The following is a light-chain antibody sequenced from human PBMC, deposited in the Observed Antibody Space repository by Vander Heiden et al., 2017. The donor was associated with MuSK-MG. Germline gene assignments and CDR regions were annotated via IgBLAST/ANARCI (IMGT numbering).Light chain of an antibody. CDR3: SSYSASTTYV. CDR1: ASDVGLSDY. CDR2: DVT. Sequence: QSALAQPASVSGSLGQPITISCTGTASDVGLSDYVSWYQQFPDKAPKLMIFDVTHRPSGVSNRFSGSKSGDTASLTISGLQAEDEADYFCSSYSASTTYVFGTGSRVTVL. J-gene: IGLJ1*01. V-gene: IGLV2-14*03.